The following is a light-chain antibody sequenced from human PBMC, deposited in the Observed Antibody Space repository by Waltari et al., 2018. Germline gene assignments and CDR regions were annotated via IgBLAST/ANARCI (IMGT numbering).Light chain of an antibody. CDR1: QSVTSWY. Sequence: EIVLTQSPGTLSLSLGERATLFCRASQSVTSWYLAWFQQKPGQAPRLLIHAATNRATGIPDRFSGSGFRTDFTLTISRLEPEDLACYYCQQYGSSPGTFGQGTKLEIK. J-gene: IGKJ2*02. V-gene: IGKV3-20*01. CDR3: QQYGSSPGT. CDR2: AAT.